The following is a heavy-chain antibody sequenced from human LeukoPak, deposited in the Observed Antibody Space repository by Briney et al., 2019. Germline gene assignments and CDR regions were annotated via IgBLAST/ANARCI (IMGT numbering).Heavy chain of an antibody. V-gene: IGHV4-34*01. CDR1: GGSSSGYY. CDR2: INPRGST. Sequence: ASETLSLTCGVYGGSSSGYYWSWIRQPPGKGLDWIGEINPRGSTNYNPSLKSRVTLSADTSKNQFSLTLNSVTAADTAVYYCARRRLGYYFDYWGQGTLVTVSS. D-gene: IGHD5-24*01. CDR3: ARRRLGYYFDY. J-gene: IGHJ4*02.